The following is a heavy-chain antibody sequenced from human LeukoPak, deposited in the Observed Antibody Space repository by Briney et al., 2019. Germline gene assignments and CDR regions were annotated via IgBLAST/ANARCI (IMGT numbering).Heavy chain of an antibody. CDR2: IYYSGST. Sequence: TLSLTCTVSGGSISSGGYYWSWIRQHPGRGLEWIGYIYYSGSTYYNPSLKSRVTISVDTSKNQFSLKLSSVTAADTAVYYCARQQDTMVRGGGNWFDPWGQGTLVTVSS. V-gene: IGHV4-31*03. J-gene: IGHJ5*02. CDR1: GGSISSGGYY. D-gene: IGHD3-10*01. CDR3: ARQQDTMVRGGGNWFDP.